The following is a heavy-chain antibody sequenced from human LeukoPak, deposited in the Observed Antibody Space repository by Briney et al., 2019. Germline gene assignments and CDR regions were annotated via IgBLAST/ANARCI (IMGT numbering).Heavy chain of an antibody. CDR3: ARAVAGLFHY. D-gene: IGHD6-19*01. V-gene: IGHV4-39*01. CDR2: IYYSGST. CDR1: RGSISSSSYY. J-gene: IGHJ4*02. Sequence: PSQTLSLTCTVSRGSISSSSYYWGWVRQPPGKGLGWIGTIYYSGSTYYNPSLKSRVTIAPDTSKHQFSLQLIPVPGADTAVYYCARAVAGLFHYWGQGTLVSVCS.